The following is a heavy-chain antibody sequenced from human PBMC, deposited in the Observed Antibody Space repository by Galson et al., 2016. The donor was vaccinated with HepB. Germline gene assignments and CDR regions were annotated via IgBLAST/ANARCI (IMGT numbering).Heavy chain of an antibody. CDR3: ARGDKGKGYGMDV. Sequence: SVKVSCKASGYTSITYGISWVRQAPGQGLEWMGWISPYNGNTDYAKKLQGRVTMTTDTSTSTVYMELRSLRSDDTAVYYCARGDKGKGYGMDVWGQGTTVTVSS. D-gene: IGHD2-15*01. CDR1: GYTSITYG. J-gene: IGHJ6*02. CDR2: ISPYNGNT. V-gene: IGHV1-18*01.